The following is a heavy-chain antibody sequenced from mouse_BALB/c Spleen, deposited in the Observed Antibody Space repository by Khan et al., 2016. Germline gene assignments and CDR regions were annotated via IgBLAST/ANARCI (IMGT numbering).Heavy chain of an antibody. J-gene: IGHJ4*01. Sequence: EVKLEESGGGLVQPGGSLKLSCAASGFDFSRYWMSWVRQAPGNGLEWIGEINPDSSTITYTPSLKDKFIISRDNAKNTLYLQMSKVRSEDTALYYCARNDYYAMDFWGQGTSVTVSS. CDR1: GFDFSRYW. CDR3: ARNDYYAMDF. V-gene: IGHV4-1*02. CDR2: INPDSSTI.